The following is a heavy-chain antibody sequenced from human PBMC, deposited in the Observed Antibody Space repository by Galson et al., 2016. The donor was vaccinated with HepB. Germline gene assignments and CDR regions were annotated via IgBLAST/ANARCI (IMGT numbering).Heavy chain of an antibody. CDR2: INAANGDT. D-gene: IGHD5-12*01. CDR1: GYTFTTYA. CDR3: ARGHIVATVDYYYYGLDV. J-gene: IGHJ6*02. Sequence: SVKVSCKASGYTFTTYAMYWVRQAPGQRLEWMGWINAANGDTKYSQKLQGRGTITWDTSASTAYIELSSLRSEDTAVYYCARGHIVATVDYYYYGLDVWGQGTTVTVSS. V-gene: IGHV1-3*01.